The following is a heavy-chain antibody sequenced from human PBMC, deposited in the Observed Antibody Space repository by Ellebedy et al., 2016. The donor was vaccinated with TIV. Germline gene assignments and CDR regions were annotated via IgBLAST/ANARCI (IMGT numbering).Heavy chain of an antibody. CDR1: GYTFTSYY. V-gene: IGHV1-46*01. D-gene: IGHD6-6*01. Sequence: ASVKVSCRASGYTFTSYYMHWVRQAPGQGLEWMGIINPSGGSTSYAQKFQGRVTMTRYTSTSTVYMELSSLRSEDTAVYYCARDLRDSSSSRYYYGMDVWGQGTTVTVSS. J-gene: IGHJ6*02. CDR3: ARDLRDSSSSRYYYGMDV. CDR2: INPSGGST.